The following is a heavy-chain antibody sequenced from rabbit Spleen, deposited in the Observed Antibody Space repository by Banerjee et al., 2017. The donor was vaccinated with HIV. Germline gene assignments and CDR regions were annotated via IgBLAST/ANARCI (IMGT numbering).Heavy chain of an antibody. CDR2: IELGSSGFT. Sequence: QEQLVESGGGLVKPGASLTLTCIASGVSFSGSSYMCWVRQAPGKGLEWIACIELGSSGFTYFASWAKGRFTISKTSSTTVTLQMTSLTAADTATYFCARDTGTSFSSYGMDLWGQGTLVTVS. CDR1: GVSFSGSSY. V-gene: IGHV1S45*01. J-gene: IGHJ6*01. CDR3: ARDTGTSFSSYGMDL. D-gene: IGHD7-1*01.